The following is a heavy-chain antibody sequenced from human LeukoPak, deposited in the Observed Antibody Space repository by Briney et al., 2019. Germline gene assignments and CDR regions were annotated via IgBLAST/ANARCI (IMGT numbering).Heavy chain of an antibody. Sequence: SETLSLTCAVYGGSLSGYYWSWIRQPPGKGLEWIGEINHSGSTNYNPSLKSRVTISVDTSKNQFSLKLSSVTAADTAVYYCARLNGNRWNWFDPWGQGTLVTVSS. D-gene: IGHD1/OR15-1a*01. CDR1: GGSLSGYY. V-gene: IGHV4-34*01. CDR3: ARLNGNRWNWFDP. J-gene: IGHJ5*02. CDR2: INHSGST.